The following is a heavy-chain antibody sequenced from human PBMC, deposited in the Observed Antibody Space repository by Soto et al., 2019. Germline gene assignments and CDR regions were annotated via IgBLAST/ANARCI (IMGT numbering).Heavy chain of an antibody. Sequence: QVQLQQWGAGLLKPSETLSLTCGVSGGSFRGYSWNWIRQSPEKGLEWIGEINYRGITSYNPSLRSRVTISLDTSTNRFSLTLTSVTAADTAIYYCARAPMDDYGNYYDGMDVGGQGTTITVS. V-gene: IGHV4-34*01. CDR2: INYRGIT. J-gene: IGHJ6*02. D-gene: IGHD4-17*01. CDR1: GGSFRGYS. CDR3: ARAPMDDYGNYYDGMDV.